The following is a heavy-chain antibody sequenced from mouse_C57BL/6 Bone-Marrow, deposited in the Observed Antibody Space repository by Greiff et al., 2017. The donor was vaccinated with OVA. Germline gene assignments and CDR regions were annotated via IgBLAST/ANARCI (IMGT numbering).Heavy chain of an antibody. CDR3: TTSGLYYFDD. Sequence: EVQLQQSGAELVRPGASVKLSCTASGFNIKDDYMHWVKQRPEQGLEWIGWIDPENGDTEYASKFQGKATITADTSSNTAYLQLSSLTSEDTAVYYCTTSGLYYFDDWGQGTTLTVSS. CDR2: IDPENGDT. J-gene: IGHJ2*01. CDR1: GFNIKDDY. V-gene: IGHV14-4*01.